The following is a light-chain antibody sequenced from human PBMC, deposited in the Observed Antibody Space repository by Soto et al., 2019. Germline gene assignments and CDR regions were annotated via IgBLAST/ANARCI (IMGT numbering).Light chain of an antibody. V-gene: IGKV3-11*01. CDR3: QQYGGSPGT. J-gene: IGKJ1*01. CDR1: QSVSSY. CDR2: DAS. Sequence: EIVLTQSPATLSLSPGERATLSCRASQSVSSYLAWYQQKPGQAPRLLIYDASNRATGIPARFSGSGSGTDFTLTISSLEPEDFAVYCCQQYGGSPGTFGQGTKVDIK.